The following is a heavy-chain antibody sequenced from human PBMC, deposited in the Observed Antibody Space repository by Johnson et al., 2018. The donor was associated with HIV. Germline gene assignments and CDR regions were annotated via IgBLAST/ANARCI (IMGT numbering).Heavy chain of an antibody. CDR3: ADSSPFYAFDI. CDR2: IYSGGST. Sequence: VQLVESGGGLVQPGGSLRLSCAASGFTVSSNYMSWVRQAPGKGLEWVSVIYSGGSTYYADSVKGRFTISRDNSRNTLYLQMNSLRAEDTAVYYCADSSPFYAFDIWGQGTMVTVSS. CDR1: GFTVSSNY. J-gene: IGHJ3*02. D-gene: IGHD6-13*01. V-gene: IGHV3-66*01.